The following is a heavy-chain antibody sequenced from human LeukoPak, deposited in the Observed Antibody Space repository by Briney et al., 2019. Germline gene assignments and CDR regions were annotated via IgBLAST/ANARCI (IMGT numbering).Heavy chain of an antibody. CDR1: GFTFDDYA. CDR2: INWNGGNI. V-gene: IGHV3-9*01. CDR3: ARDLSGVTGYTYGRGIDY. D-gene: IGHD5-18*01. J-gene: IGHJ4*02. Sequence: GGSLRLSCAASGFTFDDYAMHWVRQAPGKGLEWVSGINWNGGNIGYADSVKGRFTISRDNAKNSLYLQMNSLRAEDTAVYYCARDLSGVTGYTYGRGIDYWGQGTLVTVSS.